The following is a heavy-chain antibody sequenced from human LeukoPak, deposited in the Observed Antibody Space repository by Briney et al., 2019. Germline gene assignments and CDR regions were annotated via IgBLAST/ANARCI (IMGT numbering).Heavy chain of an antibody. V-gene: IGHV3-7*03. D-gene: IGHD6-13*01. Sequence: PGGSLRLSCAASGFIFTNYFMSWVRQAPGKGLEWVASIKHDGSEKYYVDSVRGRFTISRDNSKNTLYLQMNSLRAEDTAVYYCAKDLYRIAAAGTYLDYWGQGTLVTVSS. J-gene: IGHJ4*02. CDR2: IKHDGSEK. CDR1: GFIFTNYF. CDR3: AKDLYRIAAAGTYLDY.